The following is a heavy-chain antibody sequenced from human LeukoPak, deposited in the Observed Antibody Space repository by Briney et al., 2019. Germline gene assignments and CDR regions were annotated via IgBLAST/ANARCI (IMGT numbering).Heavy chain of an antibody. CDR3: AGVSYYYYYMDV. CDR2: IYYSGST. J-gene: IGHJ6*03. Sequence: SETLSLTCAVYGGSFSGYYWGWIRQPPGKGLEWIGNIYYSGSTYYNPSLKSRVTISVDTSKNQFSLKLSSVTAADTAVYYCAGVSYYYYYMDVWGKGTTVTISS. CDR1: GGSFSGYY. V-gene: IGHV4-34*01.